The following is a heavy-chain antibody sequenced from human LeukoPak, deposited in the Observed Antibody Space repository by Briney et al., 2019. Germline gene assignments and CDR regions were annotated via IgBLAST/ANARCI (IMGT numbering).Heavy chain of an antibody. CDR1: GGSIDSGGYY. Sequence: SETLSLTCTVPGGSIDSGGYYWTWIRQSPGKGLEWIGEITHTGNTTYNPSIKSRVAISIDTSKNQFSLKLSSVTAADTAVYYCAREGRSRTSTGGDLDYWGQGTLVTVSS. J-gene: IGHJ4*02. CDR2: ITHTGNT. CDR3: AREGRSRTSTGGDLDY. D-gene: IGHD3-16*01. V-gene: IGHV4-34*01.